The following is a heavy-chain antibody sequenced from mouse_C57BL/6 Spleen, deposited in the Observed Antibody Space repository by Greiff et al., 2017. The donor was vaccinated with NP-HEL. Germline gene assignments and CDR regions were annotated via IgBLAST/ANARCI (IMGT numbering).Heavy chain of an antibody. J-gene: IGHJ4*01. CDR2: INPNNGGT. CDR1: GYTFTDYY. D-gene: IGHD3-2*01. Sequence: EVQLQQSGPELVKPGASVKISCKASGYTFTDYYMNWVKQSHGKSLEWIGDINPNNGGTSYNQKFKGKATLTVDKSSSTAYMELRSLTSEDSAVYYCARGRQTAMDYWGQGTSVTVSS. CDR3: ARGRQTAMDY. V-gene: IGHV1-26*01.